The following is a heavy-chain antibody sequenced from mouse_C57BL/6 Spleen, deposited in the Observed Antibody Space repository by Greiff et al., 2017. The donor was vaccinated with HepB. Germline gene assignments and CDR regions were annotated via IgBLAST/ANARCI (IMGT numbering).Heavy chain of an antibody. CDR2: ISDGGSYT. D-gene: IGHD1-1*01. CDR1: GFTFSSYA. V-gene: IGHV5-4*01. J-gene: IGHJ2*01. Sequence: DVQLVESGGGLVKPGGSLKLSCAASGFTFSSYAMSWVRQTPEKRLEWVATISDGGSYTYYPDNVKGRFTISRDNAKNNLYLQMSHLKSEDTAMYYCARDTVERGDYFDYWGQGTTLTVSS. CDR3: ARDTVERGDYFDY.